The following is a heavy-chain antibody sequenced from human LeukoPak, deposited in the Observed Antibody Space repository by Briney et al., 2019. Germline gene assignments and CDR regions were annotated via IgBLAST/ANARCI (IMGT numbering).Heavy chain of an antibody. CDR2: IYYSGST. D-gene: IGHD3-3*01. V-gene: IGHV4-39*07. J-gene: IGHJ4*02. CDR3: ARDLTFDYWSGYGY. CDR1: GGSISSSSYY. Sequence: PSETLSLTCTVSGGSISSSSYYWGWIRQPPGKGLEWIGSIYYSGSTYYNPSLKSRVTISVDTSKNQFSLKLSSVTAADTAVYYCARDLTFDYWSGYGYWGQGTLVTVSS.